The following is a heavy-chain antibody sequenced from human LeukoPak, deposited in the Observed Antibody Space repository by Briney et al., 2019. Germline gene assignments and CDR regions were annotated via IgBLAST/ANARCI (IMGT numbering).Heavy chain of an antibody. CDR1: GFTVSSNY. CDR2: IYSGGST. CDR3: ARDDRSSSAYYFDY. J-gene: IGHJ4*02. V-gene: IGHV3-53*01. D-gene: IGHD6-6*01. Sequence: GGSLRLSYAASGFTVSSNYMSWVRQAPGKGLEWVSVIYSGGSTYYADSVKGRFTISRDNSKNTLYLQMNSLRAEDTAVYYCARDDRSSSAYYFDYWGQGTLVTVSS.